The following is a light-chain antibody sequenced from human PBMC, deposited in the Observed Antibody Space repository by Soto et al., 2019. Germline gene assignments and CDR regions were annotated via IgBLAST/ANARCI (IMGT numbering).Light chain of an antibody. CDR1: QTVSRSY. CDR3: QQYDSSPIT. V-gene: IGKV3-20*01. J-gene: IGKJ5*01. CDR2: GTS. Sequence: EVVVTQSPGTLSLSPGERATLSCRASQTVSRSYLAWYQQRPGQAPRPLISGTSRRATGIPDRFSGGGSGTDFTLTISRLEPEDFALYYGQQYDSSPITFGQGTRLEIK.